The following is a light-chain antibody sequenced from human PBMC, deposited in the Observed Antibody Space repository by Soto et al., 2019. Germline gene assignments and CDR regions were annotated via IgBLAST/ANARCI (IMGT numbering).Light chain of an antibody. Sequence: DIQMTQSPPSLSASVGDRVTITCRASQSIINFVNWYQHKPGKAPKLLIHSASTLQGGVPSRFSGSGSGTVFTLTISGLQPEDYATYFCQQSYSTPTWTFGPGTKLDIK. V-gene: IGKV1-39*01. CDR3: QQSYSTPTWT. J-gene: IGKJ1*01. CDR2: SAS. CDR1: QSIINF.